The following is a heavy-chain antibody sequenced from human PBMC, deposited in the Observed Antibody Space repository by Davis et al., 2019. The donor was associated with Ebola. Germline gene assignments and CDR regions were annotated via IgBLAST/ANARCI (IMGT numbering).Heavy chain of an antibody. CDR2: ISSSGDST. J-gene: IGHJ4*02. CDR1: GFTFSDYY. V-gene: IGHV3-23*01. CDR3: AKGWGSSGWYYFEY. D-gene: IGHD6-19*01. Sequence: GGSLRLSCAASGFTFSDYYMSWVRQAPGKGLEWVSGISSSGDSTYYADSVKGRFTISRDNSKNTLYLQMNSLRVEETAVYYCAKGWGSSGWYYFEYWGQGTLVTAS.